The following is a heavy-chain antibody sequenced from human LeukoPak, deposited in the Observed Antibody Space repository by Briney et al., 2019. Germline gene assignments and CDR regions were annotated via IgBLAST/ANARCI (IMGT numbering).Heavy chain of an antibody. CDR3: ARASPGEMTTVTRDAFDI. CDR2: IRYDGSNK. CDR1: GFTFSSYG. J-gene: IGHJ3*02. Sequence: GGSLRLSCAASGFTFSSYGMHWVRQAPGKGLEWVAFIRYDGSNKYYADSVKGRFTISRDNSKNTLYLQMNSLRAEDTAVYYCARASPGEMTTVTRDAFDIWGQGTMVTVSS. D-gene: IGHD4-17*01. V-gene: IGHV3-30*02.